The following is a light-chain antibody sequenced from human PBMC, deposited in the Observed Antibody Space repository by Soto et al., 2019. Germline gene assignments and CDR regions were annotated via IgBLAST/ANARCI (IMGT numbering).Light chain of an antibody. Sequence: IQMTQSPSSLSVSVTDRVTITCRASQDIGNDLGWYQQRPGEAPELLLYAASTLRSGVPSRFSGSGSGTEFTLTISSLQPDDFATYYCQQYNGFSRTFGQGTKVDIK. V-gene: IGKV1-17*01. CDR2: AAS. J-gene: IGKJ1*01. CDR3: QQYNGFSRT. CDR1: QDIGND.